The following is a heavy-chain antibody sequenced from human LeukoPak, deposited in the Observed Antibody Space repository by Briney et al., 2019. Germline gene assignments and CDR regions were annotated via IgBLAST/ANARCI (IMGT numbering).Heavy chain of an antibody. Sequence: PGGSLRLSYAASGFTFSSYAMSWVRQAPGKGLEWVSAISGSGGSTYYADSVKGRFTISRDNSKNTLYLQMNSLRAEDTAVYYCAKDLDSSSSGWFDPWGQGTLVTVSS. CDR3: AKDLDSSSSGWFDP. J-gene: IGHJ5*02. CDR1: GFTFSSYA. CDR2: ISGSGGST. D-gene: IGHD6-6*01. V-gene: IGHV3-23*01.